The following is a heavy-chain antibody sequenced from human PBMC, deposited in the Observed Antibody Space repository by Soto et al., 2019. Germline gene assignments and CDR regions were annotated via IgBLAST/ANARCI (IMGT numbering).Heavy chain of an antibody. V-gene: IGHV3-30*18. Sequence: PGGSLRLSCAASGFTFSSYGMHWVRQAPGKGLEWVAVISYDGSDKYYADSVKGRFTISRDNSKNTLYLQMNSLRTEDTAVYYRAKLLYSYGYLGGATYGMDVWGRGTTVTVSS. J-gene: IGHJ6*02. CDR1: GFTFSSYG. CDR2: ISYDGSDK. D-gene: IGHD5-18*01. CDR3: AKLLYSYGYLGGATYGMDV.